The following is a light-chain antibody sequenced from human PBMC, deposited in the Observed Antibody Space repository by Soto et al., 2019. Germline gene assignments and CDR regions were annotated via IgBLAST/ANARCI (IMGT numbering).Light chain of an antibody. CDR3: QSYDSNVV. V-gene: IGLV1-40*01. J-gene: IGLJ2*01. CDR2: GNS. CDR1: SSNIGAGYD. Sequence: QLVLTQPPSVSGAPGQRVTISCTGSSSNIGAGYDVHWYQQLPGTAPKLLIYGNSNRPSGVPDRFSGSKSGTSASLAITGLQAEDEADYYCQSYDSNVVFGGGTKLTVL.